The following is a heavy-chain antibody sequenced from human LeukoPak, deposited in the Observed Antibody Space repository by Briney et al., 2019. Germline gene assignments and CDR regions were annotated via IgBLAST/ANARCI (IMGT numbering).Heavy chain of an antibody. CDR1: GFTFSTYG. V-gene: IGHV3-21*01. Sequence: GGSLRLSCAASGFTFSTYGMHWVRQAPGKGLGWVSAISGSGGSTYYADSVKGRFTISRDNAKNSLYLQMNSLRAEDTAVYYCARDSGDSSSWFSFGSKTERPNWFDPWGQGTLVTVSS. CDR3: ARDSGDSSSWFSFGSKTERPNWFDP. J-gene: IGHJ5*02. CDR2: ISGSGGST. D-gene: IGHD6-13*01.